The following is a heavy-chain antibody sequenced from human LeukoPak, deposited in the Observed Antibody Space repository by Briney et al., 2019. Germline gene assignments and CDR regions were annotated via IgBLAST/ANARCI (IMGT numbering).Heavy chain of an antibody. CDR1: GFPFSNYA. V-gene: IGHV3-33*01. J-gene: IGHJ6*02. Sequence: PGTSLRLSCAASGFPFSNYAMHWVRQDPGKGLEWVAVIWYSVSDKYYGESLKGRFTISRDNSKNTLYLQMNSLRAEDSAVYYCARGPPGDFWTYDYYYYGMDVWGQGTTVTVSS. D-gene: IGHD3/OR15-3a*01. CDR3: ARGPPGDFWTYDYYYYGMDV. CDR2: IWYSVSDK.